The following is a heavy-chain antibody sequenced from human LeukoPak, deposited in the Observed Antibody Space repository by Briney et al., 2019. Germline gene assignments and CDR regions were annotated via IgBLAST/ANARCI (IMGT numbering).Heavy chain of an antibody. CDR1: GGSISSYY. V-gene: IGHV4-59*08. CDR3: ARQGRDGYIVDY. Sequence: SETRSLTCTIPGGSISSYYWSWIRKPPGKGLEWIGYIYYSGSINYNPSLKSRVTISVDTSKNQFSLKLSSVTAADTAVYYCARQGRDGYIVDYWGQGTLVTVSS. CDR2: IYYSGSI. J-gene: IGHJ4*02. D-gene: IGHD2-21*02.